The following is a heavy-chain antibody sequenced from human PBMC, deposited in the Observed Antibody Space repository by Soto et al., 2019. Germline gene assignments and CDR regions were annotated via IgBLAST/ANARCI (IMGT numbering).Heavy chain of an antibody. CDR2: INAGNGNT. J-gene: IGHJ4*02. CDR3: ARDSVVAATRYYFDY. V-gene: IGHV1-3*01. Sequence: ASVKVSCKASGYTFTSYAMHWVRQAPGQRLEWMGWINAGNGNTKYLQKFQGRVTITRDTSASTAYMELSSLRSEDTAAYYCARDSVVAATRYYFDYWGQGTLVTVSS. CDR1: GYTFTSYA. D-gene: IGHD2-15*01.